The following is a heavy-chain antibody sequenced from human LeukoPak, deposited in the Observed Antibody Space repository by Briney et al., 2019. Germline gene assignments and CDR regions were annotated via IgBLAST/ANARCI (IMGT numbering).Heavy chain of an antibody. Sequence: PGGSLSLSCAASGFTFSSYGMHWVRQAPGKGLEWVAVIWYDGSNKYYADSVKGRFTISRDSSKNTLYLQMNSLRAEDTAVYYCARGGGGYFDYWGQGTLVTVSS. CDR3: ARGGGGYFDY. V-gene: IGHV3-33*08. D-gene: IGHD3-16*01. J-gene: IGHJ4*02. CDR1: GFTFSSYG. CDR2: IWYDGSNK.